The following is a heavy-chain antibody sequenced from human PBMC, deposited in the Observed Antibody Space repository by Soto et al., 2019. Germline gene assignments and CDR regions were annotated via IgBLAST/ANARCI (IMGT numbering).Heavy chain of an antibody. D-gene: IGHD1-1*01. Sequence: SETLALTCTVSGGCISSYYWRWIRQPPGKGLEWIGYIYYSGSTNYNPSLKSRVTISVDTSKNQFSLKLSSVTAADTAVYYCARQERYPPSFDYWGQGTLVTVS. CDR3: ARQERYPPSFDY. CDR1: GGCISSYY. J-gene: IGHJ4*02. V-gene: IGHV4-59*08. CDR2: IYYSGST.